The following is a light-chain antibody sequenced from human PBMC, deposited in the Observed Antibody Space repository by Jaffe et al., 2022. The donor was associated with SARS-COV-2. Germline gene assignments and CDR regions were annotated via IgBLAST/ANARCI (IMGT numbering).Light chain of an antibody. CDR2: AAS. Sequence: DIQMTQSPSSLSASVGDRVTITCRTSQSVSTYLNWYQQKPGKAPKLLIYAASSLQSGVPSRFSGSGSRTDFTLTIGSLQPEDFATYYCQQSYSAPPTFGQGTRLDIK. J-gene: IGKJ5*01. CDR3: QQSYSAPPT. V-gene: IGKV1-39*01. CDR1: QSVSTY.